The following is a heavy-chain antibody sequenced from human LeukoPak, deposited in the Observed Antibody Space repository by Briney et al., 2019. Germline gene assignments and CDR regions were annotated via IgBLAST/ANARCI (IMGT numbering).Heavy chain of an antibody. CDR1: GFTFGDYA. CDR3: AKSLVGATSFGVLDY. Sequence: PGRSLRLSCAASGFTFGDYAMHWVRQAPGKGLEWVSAISGSGGSTYYADSVKGRFTISRDNSKNTLYLQMNSLRAEDTAVYYCAKSLVGATSFGVLDYWGQGTLVTVSS. CDR2: ISGSGGST. V-gene: IGHV3-23*01. D-gene: IGHD1-26*01. J-gene: IGHJ4*02.